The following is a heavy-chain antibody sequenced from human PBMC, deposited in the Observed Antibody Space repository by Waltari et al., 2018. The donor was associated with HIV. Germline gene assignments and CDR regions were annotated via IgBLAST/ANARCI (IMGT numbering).Heavy chain of an antibody. V-gene: IGHV1-69*01. J-gene: IGHJ3*01. D-gene: IGHD2-15*01. CDR2: IIPKFGTG. Sequence: QVQLVQSGAEMKMPESSVKVSCKASGGTFSSYTISWVRQAPGQGLEWMGGIIPKFGTGNYAQKFQGRFTITADESTSSVYLELSSLRSEYTAVYHCARGGCSGSTCYSKSFDLWGQGTMVTVS. CDR1: GGTFSSYT. CDR3: ARGGCSGSTCYSKSFDL.